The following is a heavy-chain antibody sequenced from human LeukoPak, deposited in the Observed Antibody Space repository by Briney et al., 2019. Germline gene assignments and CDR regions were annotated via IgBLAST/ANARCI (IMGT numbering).Heavy chain of an antibody. D-gene: IGHD1-26*01. CDR1: AVTSSSYS. J-gene: IGHJ5*02. Sequence: GWALILPCAASAVTSSSYSTMWVRQAPGKGLEWVSYFSSSSSNIYYADYVKGRFTIFRGNAKNSLYPQMTSLRAEDTAVYYCARDWQGLLNWFDPWGQGTLVTVSS. CDR3: ARDWQGLLNWFDP. V-gene: IGHV3-48*04. CDR2: FSSSSSNI.